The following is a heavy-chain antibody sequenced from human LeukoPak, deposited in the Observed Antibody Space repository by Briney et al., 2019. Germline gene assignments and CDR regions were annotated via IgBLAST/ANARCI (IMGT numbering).Heavy chain of an antibody. CDR1: GFTFSDYA. CDR2: STGPV. V-gene: IGHV3-23*01. D-gene: IGHD2-8*01. CDR3: AKDSFSYNGIFDALDV. J-gene: IGHJ3*01. Sequence: GGSLRLSCVASGFTFSDYAMTWVRQAPGKGLEWVSSTGPVHYADSVKGRFTISRDDSKNTLFLQMNSLRAEDTAIYYCAKDSFSYNGIFDALDVWGQGTMVTVSS.